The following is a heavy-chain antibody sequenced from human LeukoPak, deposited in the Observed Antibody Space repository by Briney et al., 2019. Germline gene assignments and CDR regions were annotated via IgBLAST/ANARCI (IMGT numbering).Heavy chain of an antibody. CDR3: ARGPRLLEWHRGCDY. J-gene: IGHJ4*02. CDR1: GYTFISYG. Sequence: ASVKVSCKASGYTFISYGISWVRQAPGQGLEWMGWISAYNGNTNYAQKLQDRVTMTTDTSTSTAYMELRSLRSDDTAVYYCARGPRLLEWHRGCDYWGQGTLVTVSS. CDR2: ISAYNGNT. V-gene: IGHV1-18*01. D-gene: IGHD3-3*01.